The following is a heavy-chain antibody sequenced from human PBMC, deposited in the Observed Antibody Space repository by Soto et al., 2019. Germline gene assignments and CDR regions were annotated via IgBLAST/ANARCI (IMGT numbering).Heavy chain of an antibody. CDR2: IGPSGNT. Sequence: EVQLLESGGDLVQPGGSLRLVCAASGFTFSNSGMRWVRQAPGQGLEWVSSIGPSGNTYYSDAVKGRFTISRDISKNTLFLQMDSLRAEDTATYYCAKLLHNSDYNVMDVW. V-gene: IGHV3-23*01. D-gene: IGHD1-1*01. J-gene: IGHJ6*01. CDR1: GFTFSNSG. CDR3: AKLLHNSDYNVMDV.